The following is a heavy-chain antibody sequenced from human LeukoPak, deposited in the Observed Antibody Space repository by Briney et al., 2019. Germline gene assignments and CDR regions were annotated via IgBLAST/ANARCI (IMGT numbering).Heavy chain of an antibody. CDR1: GYTFTGYY. Sequence: GASVKVFCKASGYTFTGYYMHWVRQAPGQGLEWMGWINPNSGGTNYAQKFQGWVTMTRDTSISTAYMELSRLRSDDTAVYYCATSRRDTAMAALDYWGQGTLVTVSS. CDR3: ATSRRDTAMAALDY. D-gene: IGHD5-18*01. V-gene: IGHV1-2*04. J-gene: IGHJ4*02. CDR2: INPNSGGT.